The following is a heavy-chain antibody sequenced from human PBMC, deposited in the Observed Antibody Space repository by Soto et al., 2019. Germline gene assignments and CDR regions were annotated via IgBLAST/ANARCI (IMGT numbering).Heavy chain of an antibody. CDR2: INHSGST. J-gene: IGHJ2*01. V-gene: IGHV4-34*01. CDR1: GGSLSGYY. Sequence: QVQLQEWGAGLLKPSETLSLTCAVYGGSLSGYYWNWIRQSPGKGLEWIEEINHSGSTNYNPSLKSRVTISGDTSKNQFSLKLNSVTAADTAVYYCARCPQRITIFGVAGSDYYFDLWGRGTLVTVSS. CDR3: ARCPQRITIFGVAGSDYYFDL. D-gene: IGHD3-3*01.